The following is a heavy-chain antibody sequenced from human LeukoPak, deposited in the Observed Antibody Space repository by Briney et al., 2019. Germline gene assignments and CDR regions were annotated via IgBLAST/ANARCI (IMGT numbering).Heavy chain of an antibody. CDR1: GGSISSSSYY. CDR2: IYYSGST. D-gene: IGHD3-22*01. J-gene: IGHJ1*01. V-gene: IGHV4-39*01. Sequence: PSETLSLTCTVSGGSISSSSYYWGSIRQPPGKGLEWIGSIYYSGSTYYNPSLKSRVTISVDTSKNQFSLKLSSVTAADTAVYYCARRVNPAYYYDSSGYYPEYFQHWGQGTLVTVSS. CDR3: ARRVNPAYYYDSSGYYPEYFQH.